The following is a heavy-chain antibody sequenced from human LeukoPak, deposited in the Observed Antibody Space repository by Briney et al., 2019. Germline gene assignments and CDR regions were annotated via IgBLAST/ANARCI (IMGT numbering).Heavy chain of an antibody. D-gene: IGHD1-26*01. V-gene: IGHV3-33*01. Sequence: GGSLRLSCAASGFTFSSYGMHWVRQAPGKGLEWVAVIWYDGSNKYYADSVKGRFTISRDNSKNTLYLQMNSLRAEDTAVYYCARDLRGNRGSLDYWGQGTPVTVSS. CDR3: ARDLRGNRGSLDY. CDR2: IWYDGSNK. CDR1: GFTFSSYG. J-gene: IGHJ4*02.